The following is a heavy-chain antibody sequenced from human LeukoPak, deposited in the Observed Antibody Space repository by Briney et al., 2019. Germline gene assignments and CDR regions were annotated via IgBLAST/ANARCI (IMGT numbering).Heavy chain of an antibody. Sequence: SETLSLTCTVSGGSISRSSYYWGWIRQPPGKGLEWIGEINHSGSTNYNPSLKSRVTISVDTSKNQFSLKLSSVTAADTAVYYCARDAAYEVGFGRAFDYWGQGTLVTVSS. J-gene: IGHJ4*02. CDR1: GGSISRSSYY. V-gene: IGHV4-39*07. CDR2: INHSGST. D-gene: IGHD3-10*01. CDR3: ARDAAYEVGFGRAFDY.